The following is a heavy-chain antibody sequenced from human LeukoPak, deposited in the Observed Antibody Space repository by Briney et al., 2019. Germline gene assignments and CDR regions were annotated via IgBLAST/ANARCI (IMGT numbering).Heavy chain of an antibody. CDR1: GGSISSYYY. J-gene: IGHJ4*02. CDR3: ARHESSLRGSFDY. D-gene: IGHD4-17*01. CDR2: IYYSGST. V-gene: IGHV4-59*01. Sequence: KPSETLSLTCTVSGGSISSYYYWSWIRQPPGKGLEWIGYIYYSGSTNYNPSLKSRVTISVDTSKNQFSLKLSSVTAADTAVYYCARHESSLRGSFDYRGQGTLVTVSS.